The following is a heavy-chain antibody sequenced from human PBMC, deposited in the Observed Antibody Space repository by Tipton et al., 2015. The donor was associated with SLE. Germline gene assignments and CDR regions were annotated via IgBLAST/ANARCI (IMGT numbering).Heavy chain of an antibody. D-gene: IGHD1-1*01. J-gene: IGHJ3*02. CDR3: ARYDGRALDI. Sequence: TLSLTCSVSGASITDNTYYWCWIRQAPGKGLEWIGSLYYGGSTYYNPSLKSRVTISIDTSKNQFSLKLSSVTAADTAMYYCARYDGRALDIWGQGTMVTVSS. V-gene: IGHV4-39*07. CDR2: LYYGGST. CDR1: GASITDNTYY.